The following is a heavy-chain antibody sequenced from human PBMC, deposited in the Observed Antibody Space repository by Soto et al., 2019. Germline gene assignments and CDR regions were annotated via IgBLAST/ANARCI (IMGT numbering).Heavy chain of an antibody. CDR3: TKDGVAVGSFDL. Sequence: PGGSLRLSCASSVFTFSSYGMHWVRQAPGKGLEWVAVISYDGSNKYYADSVKGRFTISRDNSKNTLYLQMNSLRAEDTAVYYCTKDGVAVGSFDLWGRGTLVTVSS. D-gene: IGHD6-19*01. J-gene: IGHJ2*01. CDR2: ISYDGSNK. CDR1: VFTFSSYG. V-gene: IGHV3-30*18.